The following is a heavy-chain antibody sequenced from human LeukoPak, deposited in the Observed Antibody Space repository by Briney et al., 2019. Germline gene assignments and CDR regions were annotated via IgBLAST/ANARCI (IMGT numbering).Heavy chain of an antibody. CDR2: IYYSGST. CDR1: GGSISGYC. CDR3: ARVAYCGGDCYSFDY. J-gene: IGHJ4*02. V-gene: IGHV4-59*01. D-gene: IGHD2-21*02. Sequence: SETLSLTCTVSGGSISGYCWSWIRQPPGKGLEWIAYIYYSGSTNYNPSLKSRVTISVDTSKKQFPLKLSSVTAADTAVYYCARVAYCGGDCYSFDYWGQGTLVTVSS.